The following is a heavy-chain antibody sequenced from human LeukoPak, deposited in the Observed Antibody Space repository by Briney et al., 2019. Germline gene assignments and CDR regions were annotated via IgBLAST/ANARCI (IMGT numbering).Heavy chain of an antibody. V-gene: IGHV4-59*01. CDR2: IYYSGST. J-gene: IGHJ2*01. Sequence: SETLSLTCTVSGGSISSYYWSWIRQPPGKGLEWIGYIYYSGSTNYNPSFKSRVTISVDTSKNQFSLKLSSVTAADTAVYYCARPLMGDSSGYYYWYFDLWGRGTLVTVSS. CDR3: ARPLMGDSSGYYYWYFDL. CDR1: GGSISSYY. D-gene: IGHD3-22*01.